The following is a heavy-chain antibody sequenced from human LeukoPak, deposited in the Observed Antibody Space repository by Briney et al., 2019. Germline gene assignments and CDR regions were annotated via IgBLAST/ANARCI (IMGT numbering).Heavy chain of an antibody. CDR1: GYSISSGYY. CDR2: IYHSGST. CDR3: ARLRGYSYDLDY. J-gene: IGHJ4*02. Sequence: SETLSLTCTVSGYSISSGYYWGWIRQPPGKGLEWIGSIYHSGSTYYNPSLKSRVTISVDTSKNQFSLKLSSVTAADTAVYYCARLRGYSYDLDYWGQGTLVTVSS. D-gene: IGHD5-18*01. V-gene: IGHV4-38-2*02.